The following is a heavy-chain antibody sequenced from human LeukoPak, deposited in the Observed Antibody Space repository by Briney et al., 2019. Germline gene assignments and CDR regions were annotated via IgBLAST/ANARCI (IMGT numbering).Heavy chain of an antibody. CDR3: AREQGYYYYMDV. CDR2: INPGGRST. J-gene: IGHJ6*03. Sequence: ASVKVSCKASGYTFTNYYIHWVRQAPGQGLEWMGIINPGGRSTSYAQKFQGRVTMTRDTSTSTVYMELSSLRSEDTAVYYCAREQGYYYYMDVWGKGITVTISS. CDR1: GYTFTNYY. V-gene: IGHV1-46*01.